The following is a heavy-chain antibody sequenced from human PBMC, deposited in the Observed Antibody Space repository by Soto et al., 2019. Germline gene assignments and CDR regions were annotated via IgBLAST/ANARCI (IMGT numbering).Heavy chain of an antibody. CDR1: GFTFSSYA. J-gene: IGHJ4*02. D-gene: IGHD4-17*01. CDR2: IHGSGGSA. V-gene: IGHV3-23*01. Sequence: EVQLLESGGGLLQRGGSLRLSCAASGFTFSSYAMNWVRQAPGKGLEWVSVIHGSGGSAYYAVSVKGRFTISRDNSTNTLFLQMNSLRVEDTAIYFCARGRDRDTVTTFDYWGQGALVTVSP. CDR3: ARGRDRDTVTTFDY.